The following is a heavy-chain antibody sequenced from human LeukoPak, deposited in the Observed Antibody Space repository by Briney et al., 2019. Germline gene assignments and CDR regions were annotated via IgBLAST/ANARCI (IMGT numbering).Heavy chain of an antibody. V-gene: IGHV3-23*01. CDR3: AKYSAVAYFDY. D-gene: IGHD6-19*01. Sequence: GGSLRLSCAASGFTLSNSWMHWVRQAPGKGLEWVASLTGSGQTTQYADFVKGRFTISRDNSKNTLYLQMNSLRVEHTAVYYCAKYSAVAYFDYWGQGTLVTVSS. CDR1: GFTLSNSW. J-gene: IGHJ4*02. CDR2: LTGSGQTT.